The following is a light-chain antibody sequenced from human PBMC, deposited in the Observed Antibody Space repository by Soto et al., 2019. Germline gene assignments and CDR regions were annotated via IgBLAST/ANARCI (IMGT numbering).Light chain of an antibody. CDR3: CSYAGSYSWV. Sequence: QSALTQPRSVSGSPGQSVTISCTGTSSDVGGYNYVSWYQQHPGKAPKLMIYDVTKRPSGVPDRLSGSKSGNTASLTISRLQAEDEADYYCCSYAGSYSWVFGGGTKLTVL. V-gene: IGLV2-11*01. CDR2: DVT. J-gene: IGLJ3*02. CDR1: SSDVGGYNY.